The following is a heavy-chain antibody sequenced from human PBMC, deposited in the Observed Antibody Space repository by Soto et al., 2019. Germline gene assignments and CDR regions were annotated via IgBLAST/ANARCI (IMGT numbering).Heavy chain of an antibody. Sequence: PSETLSLTCTVSGGFINSGDYHWTWIRQFPGKGLEWIGGIYYSASTYYNPALVSRVTISLDTSKNQFSLKLTSVTAADTAVYYCARATRPPSSGMDVWGQGTTVTVSS. V-gene: IGHV4-30-4*01. CDR1: GGFINSGDYH. J-gene: IGHJ6*02. CDR2: IYYSAST. CDR3: ARATRPPSSGMDV.